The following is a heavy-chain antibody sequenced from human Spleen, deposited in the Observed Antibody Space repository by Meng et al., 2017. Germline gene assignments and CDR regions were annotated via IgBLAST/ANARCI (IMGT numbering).Heavy chain of an antibody. CDR1: GFTFRNYW. CDR2: ISSDASVT. D-gene: IGHD3-10*01. J-gene: IGHJ4*02. Sequence: GESLKISCAASGFTFRNYWMHWVRQAPGKGLVWVSGISSDASVTTYTDSVKGRFTISRDNSKNTLYLQMNSLRAEDTAVYHCASPLGYWGQGTLVTVSS. V-gene: IGHV3-74*01. CDR3: ASPLGY.